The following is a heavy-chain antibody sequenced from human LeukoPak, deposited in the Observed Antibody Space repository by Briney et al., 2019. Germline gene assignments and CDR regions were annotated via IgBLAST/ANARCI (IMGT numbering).Heavy chain of an antibody. CDR1: GGSISSSSYY. Sequence: SETLSLTCTVSGGSISSSSYYWGWIRQPPGKGLEWIGSIYYSGNTYYNPSLKSRVTISVDTSKNQFSLKLSSVTAADTAVYYCARNHRFDCGGDCYSITGFDPWGQGTLVTVSS. CDR3: ARNHRFDCGGDCYSITGFDP. CDR2: IYYSGNT. J-gene: IGHJ5*02. D-gene: IGHD2-21*02. V-gene: IGHV4-39*07.